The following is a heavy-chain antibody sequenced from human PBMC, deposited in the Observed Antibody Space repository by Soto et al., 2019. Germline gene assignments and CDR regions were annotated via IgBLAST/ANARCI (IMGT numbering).Heavy chain of an antibody. V-gene: IGHV3-23*01. CDR3: AKGVTTIVATGSWFDH. D-gene: IGHD5-12*01. Sequence: LRLSCAVSGFTFNSYAMNWVRQAPGKGLEWVSSISGSGRTTYYADAVKGRFTISRDNSKNTLFLQMNSLRSEDTAVYYCAKGVTTIVATGSWFDHWGQGTLVTVSS. CDR1: GFTFNSYA. J-gene: IGHJ5*02. CDR2: ISGSGRTT.